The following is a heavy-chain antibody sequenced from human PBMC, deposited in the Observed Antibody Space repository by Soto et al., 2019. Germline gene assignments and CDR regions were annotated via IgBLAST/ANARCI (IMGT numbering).Heavy chain of an antibody. V-gene: IGHV1-18*01. J-gene: IGHJ4*02. D-gene: IGHD3-10*01. CDR3: ARAGDYGSFYFFDY. Sequence: EASVKVSCKASGYTFANYGVTWVRQAPGQGLDWMGWITPYNGNTHYAQKVQGRVTMTTDTSTSTAYMELWSLRSDDTAVYYCARAGDYGSFYFFDYWGQGTLVTVSS. CDR1: GYTFANYG. CDR2: ITPYNGNT.